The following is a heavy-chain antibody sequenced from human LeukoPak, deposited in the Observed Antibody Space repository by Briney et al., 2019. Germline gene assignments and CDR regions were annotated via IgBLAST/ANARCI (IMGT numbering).Heavy chain of an antibody. CDR3: ARGSDYCDSSGFDY. CDR2: INSDGSST. D-gene: IGHD3-22*01. CDR1: GFTFSSYW. V-gene: IGHV3-74*01. Sequence: GGSLRLSCAASGFTFSSYWMHWVRHAPGKGLVWDSRINSDGSSTSYADSVKGRFTISRDNAKNTLYLQMNSLRADDTAVYYCARGSDYCDSSGFDYWGQGTLVTVSS. J-gene: IGHJ4*02.